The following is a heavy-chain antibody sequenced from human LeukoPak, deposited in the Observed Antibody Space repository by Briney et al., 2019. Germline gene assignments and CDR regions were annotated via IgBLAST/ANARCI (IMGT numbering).Heavy chain of an antibody. CDR1: GGSFSGYY. Sequence: SETLSLTCAVYGGSFSGYYWSWIRKPPGKGLEWIGEINHSGSTNYNPSLKSRVTISVDTSKNQFSLKLSSVTAADTAVYYCARGRRFGPWGQGTLVTVSS. V-gene: IGHV4-34*01. J-gene: IGHJ5*02. CDR3: ARGRRFGP. CDR2: INHSGST.